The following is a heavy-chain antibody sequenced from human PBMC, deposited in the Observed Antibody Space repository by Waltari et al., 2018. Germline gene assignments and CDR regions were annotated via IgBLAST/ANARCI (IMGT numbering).Heavy chain of an antibody. D-gene: IGHD6-25*01. CDR1: GFTFSSYV. CDR2: ISGSGGST. V-gene: IGHV3-23*01. J-gene: IGHJ4*02. Sequence: EVQLLASGGGLVQPGGSLRLSCAASGFTFSSYVMSWVRQAPGKGLEWVSPISGSGGSTYYADAGKGRFTITRDNSKNTLDLQMNSLRAEDTAVYYCANSGSALYYFDYWGQGTLVTVSS. CDR3: ANSGSALYYFDY.